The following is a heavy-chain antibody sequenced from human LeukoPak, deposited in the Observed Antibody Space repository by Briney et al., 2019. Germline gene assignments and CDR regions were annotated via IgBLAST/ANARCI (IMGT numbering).Heavy chain of an antibody. V-gene: IGHV3-23*01. CDR1: GFTFSNYA. J-gene: IGHJ3*02. CDR2: ISGSGSST. Sequence: GGSLKLSCAASGFTFSNYAMSWVRQAPGQGLEWVSGISGSGSSTHYADSVKGRFTISRDNSNSTLHLQMNSLRVEDTAVYYCARGQSYYEAFDIWGQGTMVTVSS. D-gene: IGHD1-26*01. CDR3: ARGQSYYEAFDI.